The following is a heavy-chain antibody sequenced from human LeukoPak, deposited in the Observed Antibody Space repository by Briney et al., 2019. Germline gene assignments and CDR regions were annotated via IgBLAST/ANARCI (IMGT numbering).Heavy chain of an antibody. CDR1: GYTLTELS. Sequence: ASVKVSCKVSGYTLTELSMHWVRQAPGKGLEWMGGFDPEDGETIYAQKFQGRVTMTEDTSTDTAYMELSSLRSEDTAVYYCATDLTASGYSYGYVRNVNWGQGTLVTVSS. V-gene: IGHV1-24*01. CDR3: ATDLTASGYSYGYVRNVN. D-gene: IGHD5-18*01. J-gene: IGHJ4*02. CDR2: FDPEDGET.